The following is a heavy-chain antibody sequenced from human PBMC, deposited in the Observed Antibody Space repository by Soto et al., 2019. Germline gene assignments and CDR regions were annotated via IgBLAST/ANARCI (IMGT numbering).Heavy chain of an antibody. CDR3: ARDRVDVVWGVYYCYRMDV. CDR2: IIPIFGTA. J-gene: IGHJ6*02. D-gene: IGHD3-16*01. Sequence: SVKVSCKASGGTFSSYAISWVRQAPGQGLEWMGGIIPIFGTANYAQKFQGRVTITADESTSTAYMELSSLRSEDTAVYYCARDRVDVVWGVYYCYRMDVWGQGTT. V-gene: IGHV1-69*13. CDR1: GGTFSSYA.